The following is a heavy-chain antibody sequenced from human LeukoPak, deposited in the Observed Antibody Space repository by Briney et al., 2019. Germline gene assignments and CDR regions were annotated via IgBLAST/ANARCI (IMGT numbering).Heavy chain of an antibody. Sequence: PSETLSLTCTVSGGSISSSSYYWGWIRQPPGKGLEWIGSIYYSGSTYYNPSLKSRVTISVDTSKNQFSLKLSSVTAADTAVYYCARSVNIWSGYYKAGYYYMDVWGKGTTVTVSS. V-gene: IGHV4-39*01. D-gene: IGHD3-3*01. J-gene: IGHJ6*03. CDR3: ARSVNIWSGYYKAGYYYMDV. CDR1: GGSISSSSYY. CDR2: IYYSGST.